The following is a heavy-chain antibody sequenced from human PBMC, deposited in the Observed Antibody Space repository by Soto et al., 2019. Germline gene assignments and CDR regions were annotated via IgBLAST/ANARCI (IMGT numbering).Heavy chain of an antibody. V-gene: IGHV4-61*08. CDR3: ARVYGSGSYRWFDP. D-gene: IGHD3-10*01. J-gene: IGHJ5*02. CDR1: GGSISSGGYS. Sequence: SETLSLTCAVSGGSISSGGYSWSWIRQPPGKGLEWIGYIYYSGSTNYNPSLKSRVTISVDTSKNQFSLKLSSVTAADTAVYYCARVYGSGSYRWFDPWGQGTLVTVSS. CDR2: IYYSGST.